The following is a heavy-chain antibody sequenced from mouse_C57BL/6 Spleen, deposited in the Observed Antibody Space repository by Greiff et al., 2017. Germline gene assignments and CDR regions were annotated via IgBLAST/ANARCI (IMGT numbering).Heavy chain of an antibody. J-gene: IGHJ2*01. CDR2: IYPGSGST. V-gene: IGHV1-55*01. CDR1: GYTFTSYW. Sequence: QVHVKQPGAELVKPGASVKMSCKASGYTFTSYWITWVKQRPGQGLECIGDIYPGSGSTNYNEKFKSKTTLTVDTSSSTAYMQLSSLTSEDTAVYYCARKLLYYFDYWGQGTTLTVSS. CDR3: ARKLLYYFDY.